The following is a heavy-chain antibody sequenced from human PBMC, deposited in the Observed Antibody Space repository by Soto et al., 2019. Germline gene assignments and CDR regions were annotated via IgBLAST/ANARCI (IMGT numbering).Heavy chain of an antibody. J-gene: IGHJ3*02. Sequence: GASVKVSCKASGCTFSSYAISWVRQAPGQGLEWMGGFDPEDGETIYAQKFQGRVTMTEDTSTDTAYMELSSLRSEDTAVYYCATPGYCSGGSCPSDAFDIWGQGTMVTVSS. CDR3: ATPGYCSGGSCPSDAFDI. D-gene: IGHD2-15*01. V-gene: IGHV1-24*01. CDR1: GCTFSSYA. CDR2: FDPEDGET.